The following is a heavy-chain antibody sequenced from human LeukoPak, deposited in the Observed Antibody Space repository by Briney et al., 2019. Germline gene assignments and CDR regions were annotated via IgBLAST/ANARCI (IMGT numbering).Heavy chain of an antibody. V-gene: IGHV4-30-4*01. CDR1: GGSISSGDYY. CDR3: ARGLVAFQLWSNNHAFDI. Sequence: KPAETLSLTCTVSGGSISSGDYYWSWIRQPPGKGLEWIGYIYYSGSTYYNPSLKSRVTISVDTSKNQFSLKLSSVTAADTAVYYCARGLVAFQLWSNNHAFDIWGQGTMVTVSS. J-gene: IGHJ3*02. CDR2: IYYSGST. D-gene: IGHD5-18*01.